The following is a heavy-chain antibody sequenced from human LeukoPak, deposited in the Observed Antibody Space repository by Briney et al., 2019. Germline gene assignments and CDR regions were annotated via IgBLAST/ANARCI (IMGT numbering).Heavy chain of an antibody. CDR3: ARGYDFWSGSGENYYYMDV. CDR1: GGSFSSGDYY. Sequence: PSQTLSLTCTVSGGSFSSGDYYWTWIRQPPGKGLEWIGYIYDSGSTYYSPSLKSRVTISLDTSKNQFSLKVSSVTAADTAVYYCARGYDFWSGSGENYYYMDVWGKGITVTVSS. V-gene: IGHV4-30-4*08. D-gene: IGHD3-3*01. J-gene: IGHJ6*03. CDR2: IYDSGST.